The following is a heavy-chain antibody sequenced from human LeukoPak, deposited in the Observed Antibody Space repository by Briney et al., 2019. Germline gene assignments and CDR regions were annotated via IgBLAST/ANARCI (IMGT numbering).Heavy chain of an antibody. CDR3: ARHEGHDYGDYVDY. CDR2: IYPGDSDT. D-gene: IGHD4-17*01. Sequence: ESLNISCKGSGYSFTSYWIVWVRHMPGKSLEWMGIIYPGDSDTRYGPSFQGQVTISADKSISTAHLQWSSLKASDTAMYYCARHEGHDYGDYVDYWGQGTLVTVSS. V-gene: IGHV5-51*01. CDR1: GYSFTSYW. J-gene: IGHJ4*02.